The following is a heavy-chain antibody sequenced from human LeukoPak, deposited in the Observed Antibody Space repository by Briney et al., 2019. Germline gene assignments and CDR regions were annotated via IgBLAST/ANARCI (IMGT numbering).Heavy chain of an antibody. CDR3: AGEMDHSSGYYSY. Sequence: ASVKVSCKASGYTFTSYGISWGRQSPGQGLEWMGWISAYNGNTNYAQKLQGRVTMTKDTSTSTANLELRSLLSDAPAGYYCAGEMDHSSGYYSYWGQGTLVTVSS. D-gene: IGHD3-22*01. V-gene: IGHV1-18*01. CDR1: GYTFTSYG. J-gene: IGHJ4*02. CDR2: ISAYNGNT.